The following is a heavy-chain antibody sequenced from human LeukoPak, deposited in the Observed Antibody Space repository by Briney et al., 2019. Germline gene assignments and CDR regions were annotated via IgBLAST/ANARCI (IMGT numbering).Heavy chain of an antibody. CDR2: INHSGST. CDR3: ARGDYYDSSGYYYGYYFDY. Sequence: SETLSLTCAVYGGSFSGYYWSWIRQPPGKGLEWIGEINHSGSTNYNPSLKSRVTISVGTSKNQFSLKLRSVTAADTAVYYCARGDYYDSSGYYYGYYFDYWGQGTLVTVSS. D-gene: IGHD3-22*01. J-gene: IGHJ4*02. V-gene: IGHV4-34*01. CDR1: GGSFSGYY.